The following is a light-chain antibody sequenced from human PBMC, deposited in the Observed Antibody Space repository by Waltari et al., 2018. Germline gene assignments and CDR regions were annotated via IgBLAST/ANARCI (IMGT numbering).Light chain of an antibody. V-gene: IGLV3-19*01. CDR1: SLRSNY. Sequence: SSDLTQDPAVSVAMVQTVRFTCQGDSLRSNYATWHQQRPGQAPILFIYDKNNRPSGVPDRFSGSSSHNTGSLTITGAQAEDEASYYCHSRDASGVAGSFGGGTKLTVL. J-gene: IGLJ2*01. CDR3: HSRDASGVAGS. CDR2: DKN.